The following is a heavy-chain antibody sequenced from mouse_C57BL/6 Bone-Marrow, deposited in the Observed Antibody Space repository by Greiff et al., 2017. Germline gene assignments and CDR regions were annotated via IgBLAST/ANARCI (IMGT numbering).Heavy chain of an antibody. D-gene: IGHD1-1*01. V-gene: IGHV1-81*01. CDR2: IYPRRGNT. CDR3: ARRSYYYGSSYWYCDV. CDR1: GYTFTSYG. J-gene: IGHJ1*03. Sequence: QVQLQQSGAELARPGASVKLSCKASGYTFTSYGISWVKQRTGQGLEWIGEIYPRRGNTYYNEKFKGKATLTADKSSSTAYMELRSLTSEDSAVYFCARRSYYYGSSYWYCDVWGTGTTVTVAA.